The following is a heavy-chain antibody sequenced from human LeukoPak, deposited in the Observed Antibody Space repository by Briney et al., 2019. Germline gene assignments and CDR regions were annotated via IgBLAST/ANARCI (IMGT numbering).Heavy chain of an antibody. CDR3: ARDSATVTTAYYYGMDV. CDR2: IYSGGST. J-gene: IGHJ6*02. Sequence: GGSLRLSCSASGFTVSSNYMSWVRQAPGKGLGWVSVIYSGGSTYYADSVKGRFTISRDNSKNTLYLQMNSLRAEDTAVYYCARDSATVTTAYYYGMDVWGQGTTVTVSS. D-gene: IGHD4-17*01. CDR1: GFTVSSNY. V-gene: IGHV3-66*01.